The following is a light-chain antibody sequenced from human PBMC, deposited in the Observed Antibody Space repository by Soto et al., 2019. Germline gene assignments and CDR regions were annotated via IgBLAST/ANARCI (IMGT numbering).Light chain of an antibody. CDR3: TSYAGSNNLV. CDR1: SSDVGGYNY. Sequence: QSALTQPPSASGSPGQSVTISCTGTSSDVGGYNYVSWYQQHPGKAPKLMIYGVSKRPSGVPDRFSGSKSGNTASLTVSGLRAEDEANYYCTSYAGSNNLVFGSGTKLTVL. CDR2: GVS. J-gene: IGLJ1*01. V-gene: IGLV2-8*01.